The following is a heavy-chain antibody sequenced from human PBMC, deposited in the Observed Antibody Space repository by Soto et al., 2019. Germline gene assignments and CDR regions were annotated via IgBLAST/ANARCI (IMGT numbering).Heavy chain of an antibody. V-gene: IGHV1-69*13. CDR3: AREEDYYDSSGYYVDAFDI. CDR2: IIPIFGTA. D-gene: IGHD3-22*01. Sequence: SVKVSCKASGGTFSSYAISWVRQAPGQGLEWMGGIIPIFGTANYAQKFQGRVTITADESTSTAYMELSSLRSEDAAVYYCAREEDYYDSSGYYVDAFDIWGQGTMVTVSS. J-gene: IGHJ3*02. CDR1: GGTFSSYA.